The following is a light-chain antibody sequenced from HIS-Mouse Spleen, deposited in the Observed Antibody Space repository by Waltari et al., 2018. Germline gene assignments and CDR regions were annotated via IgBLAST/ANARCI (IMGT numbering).Light chain of an antibody. J-gene: IGLJ2*01. V-gene: IGLV3-21*02. CDR1: NIGSKR. CDR3: NSRDSSGNRVV. Sequence: SYVLTQPPSVSVAPGQTARITCGGNNIGSKRVHWYQQKPGQAPVLVVYDDSDRPSGSPDRFSGSSSGNTASLTITGAQAEDEADYYCNSRDSSGNRVVFGGGTKLTVL. CDR2: DDS.